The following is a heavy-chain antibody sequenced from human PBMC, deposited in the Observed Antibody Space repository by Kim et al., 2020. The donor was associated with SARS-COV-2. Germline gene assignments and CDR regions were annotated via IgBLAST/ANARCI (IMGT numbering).Heavy chain of an antibody. Sequence: GGSLRLSCAASGFTFSNAWMSWVRQAPGKGLEWVGRIKSKTDGGTTDYAAPVKGRFTISRDDSKNTLYLQMNSLKTEDTAVYYCTTGLGLRYFDWFVSPDAVDIWGQGTMVTVSS. CDR1: GFTFSNAW. J-gene: IGHJ3*02. D-gene: IGHD3-9*01. CDR3: TTGLGLRYFDWFVSPDAVDI. V-gene: IGHV3-15*01. CDR2: IKSKTDGGTT.